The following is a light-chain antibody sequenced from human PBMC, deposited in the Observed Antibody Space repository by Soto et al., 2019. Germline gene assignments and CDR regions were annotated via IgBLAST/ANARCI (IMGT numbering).Light chain of an antibody. J-gene: IGKJ1*01. CDR2: AAS. CDR3: QQANSFPQT. V-gene: IGKV1-12*01. Sequence: IQITQSPSTLCASVEDRVSISCRASQCIVRWLARYQQKPGKAPKLLIYAASSLQSGVPSRFSGSGSGTDFTLTISSLQPEDFATYYCQQANSFPQTFGQGTKVDIK. CDR1: QCIVRW.